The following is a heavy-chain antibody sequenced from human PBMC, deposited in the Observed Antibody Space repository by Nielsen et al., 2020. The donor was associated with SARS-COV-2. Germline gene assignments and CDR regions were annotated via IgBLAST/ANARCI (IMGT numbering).Heavy chain of an antibody. Sequence: GESLKISCAASGFTVYNYMNWVRQAPGKGLEWVSNIGGSGNTRYYADSVKGRFTISRDNAKKSVYLQMSRLRVEDTAFYYCARGGLGAAAPGVDYWGQGTLVTVSS. CDR1: GFTVYNY. CDR2: IGGSGNTR. D-gene: IGHD1-26*01. CDR3: ARGGLGAAAPGVDY. V-gene: IGHV3-48*04. J-gene: IGHJ4*02.